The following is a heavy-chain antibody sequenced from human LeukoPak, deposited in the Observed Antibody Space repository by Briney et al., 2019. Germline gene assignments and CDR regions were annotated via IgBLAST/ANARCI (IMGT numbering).Heavy chain of an antibody. J-gene: IGHJ6*02. CDR1: GGSISSYY. Sequence: SETLSLTCTVSGGSISSYYWSWIRQPAGKGLEWIGRIYTSGSTNYNPSLKSRITMSVDTSKNQFSLKLSSVTAAVTAVYYCARDLTTVTDQRDYGDSFYYYGMDVWGQGTTVTVSS. D-gene: IGHD4-17*01. CDR3: ARDLTTVTDQRDYGDSFYYYGMDV. CDR2: IYTSGST. V-gene: IGHV4-4*07.